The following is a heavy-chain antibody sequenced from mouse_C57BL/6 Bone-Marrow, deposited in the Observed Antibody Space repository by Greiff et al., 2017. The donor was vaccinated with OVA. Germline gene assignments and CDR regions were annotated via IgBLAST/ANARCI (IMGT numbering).Heavy chain of an antibody. CDR3: TDGYDDY. V-gene: IGHV1-15*01. J-gene: IGHJ2*01. CDR1: GYTFTDYE. Sequence: VQLQESGAELVRPGASVTLSCKASGYTFTDYEMHWVKQTPVHGLEWIGAIDPETGGTAYNQKFKGKAILTADKSSSTAYMELRSLTSEDSAVYYCTDGYDDYWGQGTTLTVSS. D-gene: IGHD2-2*01. CDR2: IDPETGGT.